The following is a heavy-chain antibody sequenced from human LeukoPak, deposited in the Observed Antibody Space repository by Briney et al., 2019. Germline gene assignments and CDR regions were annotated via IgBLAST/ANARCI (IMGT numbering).Heavy chain of an antibody. CDR3: ARQVRYYYDSSGYYNDP. V-gene: IGHV5-51*01. Sequence: GETLKISCKGSGYSFTSHWIGWVRQMPGKGLEWMGIIYPGDSDTRYSPSFQGQVTISADKSISTAYLQWSSLKASDTAMYYCARQVRYYYDSSGYYNDPWGQGTLVTVSS. J-gene: IGHJ5*02. CDR2: IYPGDSDT. CDR1: GYSFTSHW. D-gene: IGHD3-22*01.